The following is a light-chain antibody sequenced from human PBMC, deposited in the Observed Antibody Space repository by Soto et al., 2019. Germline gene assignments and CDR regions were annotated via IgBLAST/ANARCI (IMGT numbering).Light chain of an antibody. CDR3: QTFDTGLTGPI. Sequence: QSVLTQPPSVSAAPGQRVTISCNGSNSNIGAHYEVHWYQQFPGTDPKLLISNNTNRPSGVPDRFSGSRSGTTAALAITGLQYADEADYYCQTFDTGLTGPILGIGTKVTVL. V-gene: IGLV1-40*01. CDR1: NSNIGAHYE. CDR2: NNT. J-gene: IGLJ2*01.